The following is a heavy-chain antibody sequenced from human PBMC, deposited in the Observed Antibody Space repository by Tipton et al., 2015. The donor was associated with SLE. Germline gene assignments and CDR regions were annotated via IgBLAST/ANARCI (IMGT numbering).Heavy chain of an antibody. CDR1: RGSFSGYA. D-gene: IGHD3-16*01. CDR3: ARGVSGYFSYCYMDV. V-gene: IGHV4-34*01. Sequence: LRLSCAVSRGSFSGYAWNWIRQAPGKGPEWIGEISHSGSANYNASLKSRVTMSLDKSNNQFSLRRSSVTAADTAVYYCARGVSGYFSYCYMDVWGKGTTVTISS. J-gene: IGHJ6*03. CDR2: ISHSGSA.